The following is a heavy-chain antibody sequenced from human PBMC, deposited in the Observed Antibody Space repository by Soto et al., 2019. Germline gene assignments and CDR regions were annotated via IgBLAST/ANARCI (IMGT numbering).Heavy chain of an antibody. CDR2: ISNTGGST. CDR1: GFTFTNYA. Sequence: GGSLRLSCAASGFTFTNYAMNWVRQAPGKGLEWVSGISNTGGSTYYADSVRGRFTISRDNTKNTLYLQMNSLRAEDTALYYCANRNYYDSRDYYLYYFDYWGQGTLVTVSS. D-gene: IGHD3-22*01. J-gene: IGHJ4*02. CDR3: ANRNYYDSRDYYLYYFDY. V-gene: IGHV3-23*01.